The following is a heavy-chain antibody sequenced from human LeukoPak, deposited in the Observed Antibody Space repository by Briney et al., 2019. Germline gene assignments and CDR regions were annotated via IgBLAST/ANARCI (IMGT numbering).Heavy chain of an antibody. CDR2: INYSGNT. J-gene: IGHJ4*02. CDR1: GDSTSSDY. V-gene: IGHV4-59*01. CDR3: AREGRQDYVYFDC. D-gene: IGHD4-17*01. Sequence: SETLSLTCTASGDSTSSDYWSWIRQPPGKGLEWMGYINYSGNTNYNPSLKSRVTISVDTSKNQFSLRLTSVTAADTAVYYCAREGRQDYVYFDCWGQGTLVTVSS.